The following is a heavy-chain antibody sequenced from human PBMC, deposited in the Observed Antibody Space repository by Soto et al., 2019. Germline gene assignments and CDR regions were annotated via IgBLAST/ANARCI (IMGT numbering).Heavy chain of an antibody. J-gene: IGHJ4*02. CDR3: AKSTWATVTTEGDSDY. CDR1: GFTFSSYA. V-gene: IGHV3-23*01. Sequence: EVQLLESGGGLVQPGGSLRLSCAASGFTFSSYAMSWVRQAPGKGLEWVSAISGSGGSTYYADSVKGRFTISRDNSKNTLYLQMNSLRAEDTAVYYCAKSTWATVTTEGDSDYRGQGTLVTVSS. CDR2: ISGSGGST. D-gene: IGHD4-17*01.